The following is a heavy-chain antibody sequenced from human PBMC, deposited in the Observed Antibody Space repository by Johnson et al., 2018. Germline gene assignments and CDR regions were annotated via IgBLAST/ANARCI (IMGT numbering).Heavy chain of an antibody. D-gene: IGHD6-6*01. V-gene: IGHV3-73*02. CDR3: SSDYGVDV. Sequence: VQLQESGGGLVQPGGSLKLSCAASGFTFSGSALHWVRQASGKGLEWVGRIRSKANNYATEYAASVKGRFTISRDDSNNMAYLQMNSLKIEDTAIYYCSSDYGVDVWGQGTTVTVSS. J-gene: IGHJ6*02. CDR1: GFTFSGSA. CDR2: IRSKANNYAT.